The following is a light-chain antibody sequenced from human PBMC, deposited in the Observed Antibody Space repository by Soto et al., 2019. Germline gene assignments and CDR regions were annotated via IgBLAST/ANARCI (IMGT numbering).Light chain of an antibody. V-gene: IGKV1-39*01. CDR2: SAS. CDR3: QQSLSTLLT. Sequence: DIQMTQSPSSLSASVGDRVTITCRASQSISTYLNWYQQRPGKAPKVLIYSASTLHNGVPSRFSGRGSGTDFTLTISSLKPEDVATYYCQQSLSTLLTFGGGTKVYIK. CDR1: QSISTY. J-gene: IGKJ4*01.